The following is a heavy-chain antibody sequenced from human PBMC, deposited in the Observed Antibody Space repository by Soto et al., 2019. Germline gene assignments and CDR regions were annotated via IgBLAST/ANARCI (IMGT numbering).Heavy chain of an antibody. CDR2: ITFSGNTV. V-gene: IGHV3-11*01. Sequence: GGSLRLSCAASGFTFSYSYMSWIRQAPGKGLEWISYITFSGNTVYYADSLKGRFTISRDNAKNSLYLQMNRLRAEDTAVYYCARVSWREKYGMDAWGQGTTVTVSS. J-gene: IGHJ6*02. CDR3: ARVSWREKYGMDA. CDR1: GFTFSYSY.